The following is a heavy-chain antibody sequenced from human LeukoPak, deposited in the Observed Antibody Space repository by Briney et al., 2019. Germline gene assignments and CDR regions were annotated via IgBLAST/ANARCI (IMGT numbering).Heavy chain of an antibody. CDR3: ARVMLAVAGTRDDAFDI. Sequence: PGGSLRLSCAASGLTFSSYWMSWVRQAPGKGLEWVANIKQDGSEKYYVDSVKGRFTISRDNAKNSLYLQMNSLRAEDTAVYYCARVMLAVAGTRDDAFDIWGQGTMVTVSS. D-gene: IGHD6-19*01. V-gene: IGHV3-7*01. CDR2: IKQDGSEK. J-gene: IGHJ3*02. CDR1: GLTFSSYW.